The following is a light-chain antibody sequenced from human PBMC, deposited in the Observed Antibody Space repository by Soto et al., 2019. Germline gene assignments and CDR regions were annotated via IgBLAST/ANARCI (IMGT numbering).Light chain of an antibody. CDR1: QSVDSNY. J-gene: IGKJ1*01. CDR2: GAS. Sequence: EGVVTQSPVTLSLSPGEEATLSCRASQSVDSNYLAWYQQKPGQAPRLLIYGASSRATGIPDRFGGSGSGTDFTLTISRLEPEDFAVYYCQQYGSSPPFTFGQGTKVDIK. V-gene: IGKV3-20*01. CDR3: QQYGSSPPFT.